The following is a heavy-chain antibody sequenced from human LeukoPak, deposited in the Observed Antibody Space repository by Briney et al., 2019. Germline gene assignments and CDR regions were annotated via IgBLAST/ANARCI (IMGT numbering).Heavy chain of an antibody. Sequence: ASVKVSCTTSGGTFNNSAISWVRQAPGQGLEWLGGIMPLFGTAGYAQKFQGRVTITKDESTRTVYLELTSLTSDDTAVYYCARTLTPGSYYYYMDVWGKGTTVTVSS. CDR1: GGTFNNSA. CDR3: ARTLTPGSYYYYMDV. D-gene: IGHD3-10*01. J-gene: IGHJ6*03. CDR2: IMPLFGTA. V-gene: IGHV1-69*05.